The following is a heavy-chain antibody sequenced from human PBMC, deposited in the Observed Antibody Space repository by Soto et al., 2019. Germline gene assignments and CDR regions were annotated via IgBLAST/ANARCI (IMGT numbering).Heavy chain of an antibody. D-gene: IGHD6-13*01. CDR3: ARAGYSSSWYHFDY. J-gene: IGHJ4*02. V-gene: IGHV4-59*01. CDR1: GGSISSYY. CDR2: GYYSGST. Sequence: SETLSLTCTVSGGSISSYYWNWIRQPPGKGLEWIGYGYYSGSTNYNPSLKNRVTISVDTSKNQFSLKLSSVTAADTAVFYCARAGYSSSWYHFDYWGQGTLVTVSS.